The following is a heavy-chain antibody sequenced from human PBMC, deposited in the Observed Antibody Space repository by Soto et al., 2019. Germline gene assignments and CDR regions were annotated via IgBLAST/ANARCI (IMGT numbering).Heavy chain of an antibody. D-gene: IGHD6-13*01. Sequence: VQLQESVPGLVKPSGTLSLICAVSGGSISSSNRWWWLRRPPGKGLEWIGEIYHTGNANSNPSLRGRVTISIDKSNNLFSLQLRCVAAAAPGVYFCARVMVVASGGPLDYWGRGALVSVSS. J-gene: IGHJ4*02. CDR3: ARVMVVASGGPLDY. CDR1: GGSISSSNR. CDR2: IYHTGNA. V-gene: IGHV4-4*02.